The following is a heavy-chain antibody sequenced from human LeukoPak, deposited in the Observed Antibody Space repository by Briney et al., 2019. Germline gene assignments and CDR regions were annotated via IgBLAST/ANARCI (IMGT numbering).Heavy chain of an antibody. CDR2: MSRSGNII. J-gene: IGHJ4*02. CDR1: GFTFSDYN. CDR3: ARDVYYGSGSPRLDY. D-gene: IGHD3-10*01. V-gene: IGHV3-48*01. Sequence: GGSLRLSCATSGFTFSDYNMNWVRQVPGKGLESVSYMSRSGNIIYYADSVKGRFTISRDNAKNSLYLQMNSLRVEDTGVYYCARDVYYGSGSPRLDYWGQGTLVTVSS.